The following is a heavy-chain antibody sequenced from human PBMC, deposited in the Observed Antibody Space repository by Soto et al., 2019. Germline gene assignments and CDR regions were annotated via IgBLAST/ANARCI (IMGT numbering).Heavy chain of an antibody. CDR1: GFTFSSYE. CDR2: ISSSGSTI. CDR3: ASSPRYGSWSYYNAHDAFDF. D-gene: IGHD3-10*01. J-gene: IGHJ3*01. V-gene: IGHV3-48*03. Sequence: GWSLRLSCAASGFTFSSYEMNWVRQAPGKGLEWVSYISSSGSTIYYADSVKGRFTISRDNAKNSLYLQMNSLRDEDTAVYYCASSPRYGSWSYYNAHDAFDFWGQGTMVTVSS.